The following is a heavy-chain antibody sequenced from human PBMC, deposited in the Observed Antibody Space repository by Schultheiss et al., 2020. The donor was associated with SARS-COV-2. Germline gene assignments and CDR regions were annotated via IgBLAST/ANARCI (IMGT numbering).Heavy chain of an antibody. J-gene: IGHJ4*02. CDR2: ISSSSSYI. D-gene: IGHD6-19*01. Sequence: GGSLRLSCAASGFTFSNAWMNWVRQAPGKGLEWVSSISSSSSYIYYADSVKGRFTISRDNAKNSLYLQMNSLRAEDTALYYCAKDMKQWLVKILDYWGQGTLVTVSS. CDR3: AKDMKQWLVKILDY. CDR1: GFTFSNAW. V-gene: IGHV3-21*04.